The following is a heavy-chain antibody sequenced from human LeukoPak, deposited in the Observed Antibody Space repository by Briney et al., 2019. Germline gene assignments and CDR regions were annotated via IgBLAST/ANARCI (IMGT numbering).Heavy chain of an antibody. J-gene: IGHJ6*02. V-gene: IGHV3-7*01. CDR1: GFTFSSYW. Sequence: GGSLRLSCAASGFTFSSYWTSWVRQAPGKGLERVANMNQDGSEKDYVDSVKGRFTISRDNARESLYLQMSSLRAEDTAVYYCATYTHWVAGDVWGHGTTVTVSS. D-gene: IGHD3-16*01. CDR3: ATYTHWVAGDV. CDR2: MNQDGSEK.